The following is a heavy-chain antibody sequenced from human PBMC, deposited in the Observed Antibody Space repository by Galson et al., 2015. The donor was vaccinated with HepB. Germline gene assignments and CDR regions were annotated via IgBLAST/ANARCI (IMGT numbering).Heavy chain of an antibody. D-gene: IGHD3-9*01. CDR2: TIPIFGTT. CDR3: ARVLLNLYGDTGYLQPFDY. CDR1: GGPFNNYA. Sequence: SVKVSCKASGGPFNNYAINWVRQAPGQGLEWMGRTIPIFGTTNYAQRLQGRATITADKSTRTAYMELSSLRSDDTAVYYCARVLLNLYGDTGYLQPFDYWGQGTLVTVSS. J-gene: IGHJ4*02. V-gene: IGHV1-69*06.